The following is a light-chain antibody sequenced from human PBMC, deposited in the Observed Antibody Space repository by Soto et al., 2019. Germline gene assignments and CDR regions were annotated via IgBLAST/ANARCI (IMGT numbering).Light chain of an antibody. CDR3: CSYAGSYTLV. CDR1: SSDVGGYNY. CDR2: DVT. J-gene: IGLJ2*01. Sequence: QSALTQPRSASGSPGQSVTISCTGTSSDVGGYNYVSWYQQLPGKAPKLMIYDVTKRPSGVPDRFSGSKSGNTASLTISGLQAEDEADYYCCSYAGSYTLVFGGGTKLTVL. V-gene: IGLV2-11*01.